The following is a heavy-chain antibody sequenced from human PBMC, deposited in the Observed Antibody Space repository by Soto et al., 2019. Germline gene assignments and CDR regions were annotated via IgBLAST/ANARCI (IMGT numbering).Heavy chain of an antibody. V-gene: IGHV4-4*02. J-gene: IGHJ2*01. Sequence: SETLSLTCAVSGGSISSSNWWSWVRQPPGKGLEWIGEIYHSGSTNYNPSLKSRVTISVDKSKNQFSLKLSSVTAADTAVYYCARKYPYCTNGVCPYWYFDLWGRGTLVTVSS. CDR1: GGSISSSNW. CDR3: ARKYPYCTNGVCPYWYFDL. CDR2: IYHSGST. D-gene: IGHD2-8*01.